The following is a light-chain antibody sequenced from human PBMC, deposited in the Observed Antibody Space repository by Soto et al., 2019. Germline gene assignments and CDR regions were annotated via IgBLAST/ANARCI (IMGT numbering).Light chain of an antibody. CDR2: EVT. CDR1: SSDIRDSSY. Sequence: QSALTQPPSASGSPGQSVTISCSGISSDIRDSSYVSWYQQHPGKAPKLVVSEVTKRPSGVPDRFSGSRSGTTAFLTISGLQTEAEADYYCGSKAGSDKHVVFDGGTQLTVL. J-gene: IGLJ2*01. V-gene: IGLV2-8*01. CDR3: GSKAGSDKHVV.